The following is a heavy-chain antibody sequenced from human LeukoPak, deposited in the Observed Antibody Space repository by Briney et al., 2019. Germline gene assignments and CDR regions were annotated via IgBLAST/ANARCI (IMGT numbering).Heavy chain of an antibody. Sequence: ASVKVSCKASGYTFSNYDINWVRQATGQGLEWMGWMNPNSGNTGYAQKFQGRITFTRNNSIRTAYMELSSLTSEDTAVYYCARGGCQSCYNYWGQGTLVTVSS. J-gene: IGHJ4*02. V-gene: IGHV1-8*03. CDR1: GYTFSNYD. CDR2: MNPNSGNT. D-gene: IGHD2-15*01. CDR3: ARGGCQSCYNY.